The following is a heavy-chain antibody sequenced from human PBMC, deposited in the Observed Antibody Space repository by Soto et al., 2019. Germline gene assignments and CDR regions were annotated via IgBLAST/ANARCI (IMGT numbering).Heavy chain of an antibody. D-gene: IGHD6-19*01. CDR1: GGSFSGYY. CDR3: AHQEQWLAPFDY. Sequence: SETLSLTCAVYGGSFSGYYWSWIRQPPGKGLEWIGEINHSGSTNYNPSLKSRVTISVDTSKNQFSLKLSSVTAADTAVYFCAHQEQWLAPFDYWGQGILVTVSS. CDR2: INHSGST. J-gene: IGHJ4*02. V-gene: IGHV4-34*01.